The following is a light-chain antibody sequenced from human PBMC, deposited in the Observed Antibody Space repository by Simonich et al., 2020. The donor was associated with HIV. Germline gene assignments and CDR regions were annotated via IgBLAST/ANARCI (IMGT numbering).Light chain of an antibody. CDR2: DVS. V-gene: IGLV2-14*01. Sequence: QSALTQPASVSGSPGQSITISCTGTRSDVGGYNYVSWYQQHPGKAPKPMIYDVSKRPPGVSNRFSGSKSGNTASLPISGLQAEDEADDYCSSYTSSSTRVFGGGTKLTVL. J-gene: IGLJ3*02. CDR3: SSYTSSSTRV. CDR1: RSDVGGYNY.